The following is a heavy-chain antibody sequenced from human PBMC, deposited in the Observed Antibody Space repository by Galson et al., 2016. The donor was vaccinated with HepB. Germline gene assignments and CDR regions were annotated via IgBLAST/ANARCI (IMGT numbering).Heavy chain of an antibody. CDR3: ARSNMATTKMYGMAV. J-gene: IGHJ6*02. Sequence: SVKVSCKASGGAFSSFAISWVRQAPGQGLEWMAGIIPIFSSANYAQKFQGRVTFSADESTSTAYMELASLSAEDTAVFFCARSNMATTKMYGMAVWGQGTTVTVSS. D-gene: IGHD5-24*01. CDR1: GGAFSSFA. V-gene: IGHV1-69*13. CDR2: IIPIFSSA.